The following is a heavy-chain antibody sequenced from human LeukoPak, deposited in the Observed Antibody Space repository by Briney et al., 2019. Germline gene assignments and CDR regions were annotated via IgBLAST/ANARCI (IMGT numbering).Heavy chain of an antibody. V-gene: IGHV3-15*01. CDR3: TWMATIFTVDY. D-gene: IGHD5-12*01. Sequence: GGSLRLSSVLSGLTFSDAWMSWVRQAPGKGLEWVGRIRNDRITDYAAPVQGRFSISRDNSKNTFYLQMNSLRTEDTGMYFCTWMATIFTVDYWGQGTLVTVSS. CDR1: GLTFSDAW. CDR2: IRNDRIT. J-gene: IGHJ4*02.